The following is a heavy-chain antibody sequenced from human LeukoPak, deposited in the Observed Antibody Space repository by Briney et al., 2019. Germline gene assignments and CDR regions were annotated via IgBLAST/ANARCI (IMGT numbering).Heavy chain of an antibody. V-gene: IGHV4-39*01. CDR2: IYYSGST. CDR1: GGSISSSSYY. D-gene: IGHD1-26*01. Sequence: SETLSLTCTVSGGSISSSSYYWGWIRQPPGKGLEWIGNIYYSGSTYYNPSLKSRVTISVDVSKNQFSLKLSSVTAADTAVCYCARWESESDRGDFQHWGQGTLVTVSS. CDR3: ARWESESDRGDFQH. J-gene: IGHJ1*01.